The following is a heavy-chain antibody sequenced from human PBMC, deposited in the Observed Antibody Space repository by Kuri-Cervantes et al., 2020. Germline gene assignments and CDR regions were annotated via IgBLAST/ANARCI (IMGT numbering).Heavy chain of an antibody. J-gene: IGHJ4*02. V-gene: IGHV4-61*02. D-gene: IGHD2-8*01. CDR1: GGSISSGSYY. CDR3: ARVDVWAAPFDY. Sequence: SETLSLTCTVSGGSISSGSYYWSWIRQPAGKGLEWIGRIYTSGSTNYNPSLKSRVTISVDTSKNQFSLKLSSVTAADTAVYYCARVDVWAAPFDYWGQGTLVTVSS. CDR2: IYTSGST.